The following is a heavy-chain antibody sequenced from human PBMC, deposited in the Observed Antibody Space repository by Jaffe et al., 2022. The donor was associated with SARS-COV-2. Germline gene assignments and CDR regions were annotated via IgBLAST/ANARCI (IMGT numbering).Heavy chain of an antibody. J-gene: IGHJ2*01. CDR1: GGSLSSYY. D-gene: IGHD6-6*01. CDR3: AKDRGPAMSSSWFFDL. Sequence: QVHLQESDPGLVKPSETLSLTCTVSGGSLSSYYWSWVRQPPGKALEWIGYIYYSGKTDYNPSLKNRVTISVDASQNQFTLNLRSVTAADSAIYYCAKDRGPAMSSSWFFDLWGRGTLVSVSS. V-gene: IGHV4-59*01. CDR2: IYYSGKT.